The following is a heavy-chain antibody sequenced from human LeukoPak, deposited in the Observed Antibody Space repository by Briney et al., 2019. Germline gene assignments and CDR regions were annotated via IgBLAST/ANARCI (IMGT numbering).Heavy chain of an antibody. CDR2: INHSGST. D-gene: IGHD3-10*01. V-gene: IGHV4-34*01. CDR3: ARLGWFGEDPYYFDY. Sequence: SETLSLTCAVYGVSFSGYYWSWIRQPPGKGLEWIGEINHSGSTNYNPSLKSRVTISVDTSKNQFSLKLSSVTAADTAVYYCARLGWFGEDPYYFDYWGQGTLVTVSS. CDR1: GVSFSGYY. J-gene: IGHJ4*02.